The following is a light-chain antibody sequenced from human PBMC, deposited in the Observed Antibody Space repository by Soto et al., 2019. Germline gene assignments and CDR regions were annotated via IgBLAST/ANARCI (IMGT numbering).Light chain of an antibody. CDR2: GVS. Sequence: QSALTQPRSVSGSPGQSVTISCTGTNSDVGGYNYVSWYQQYPGKDPKLMISGVSELPSGVPDRFSGSKSGNTASLTISGLQAEDEADYYCCSYVDTDTWVFGGGTKVTVL. V-gene: IGLV2-11*01. CDR3: CSYVDTDTWV. CDR1: NSDVGGYNY. J-gene: IGLJ3*02.